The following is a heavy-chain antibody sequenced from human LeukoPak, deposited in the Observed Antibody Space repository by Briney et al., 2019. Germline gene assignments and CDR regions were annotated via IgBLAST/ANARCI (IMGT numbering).Heavy chain of an antibody. D-gene: IGHD4-11*01. CDR3: TKDDGPYSLTPYSVGLFDF. CDR1: GYTFSNFT. J-gene: IGHJ4*02. V-gene: IGHV3-30*04. Sequence: GGSLRLSCELSGYTFSNFTMNSVRQAPRKGLEWGAGISKDGAYKYFSESVTGRFTVYSDISKNTAYLQMNSLRSEDSAMYYCTKDDGPYSLTPYSVGLFDFWGPGTLVTVSS. CDR2: ISKDGAYK.